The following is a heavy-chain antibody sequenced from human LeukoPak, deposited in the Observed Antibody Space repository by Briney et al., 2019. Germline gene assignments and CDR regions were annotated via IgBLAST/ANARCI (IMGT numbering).Heavy chain of an antibody. CDR2: ISSSSSTI. J-gene: IGHJ5*02. CDR3: ASGEGHDFWSGYLSWFDP. V-gene: IGHV3-48*04. D-gene: IGHD3-3*01. CDR1: GLTFSSYS. Sequence: GGSLRLTCVASGLTFSSYSMNWVRQAPGKGLEWISYISSSSSTIYYADSVKGRFTISRDNAKNSLYLQMNSLRAEDTAVYYCASGEGHDFWSGYLSWFDPWGQGTLVTVSS.